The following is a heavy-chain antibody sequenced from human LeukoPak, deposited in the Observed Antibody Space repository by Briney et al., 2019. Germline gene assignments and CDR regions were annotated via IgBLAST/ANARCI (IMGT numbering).Heavy chain of an antibody. J-gene: IGHJ6*02. Sequence: ASVKVSCTASGYTLTGYYMHWVRQAPGQGLEWMGRINPNSGGTNYAHNFQGRVTMTRDTSISTAYMELSRLRSDDTAVYYCATGTPEGYGMDVWGQGTTVTVSS. CDR3: ATGTPEGYGMDV. CDR1: GYTLTGYY. CDR2: INPNSGGT. V-gene: IGHV1-2*06.